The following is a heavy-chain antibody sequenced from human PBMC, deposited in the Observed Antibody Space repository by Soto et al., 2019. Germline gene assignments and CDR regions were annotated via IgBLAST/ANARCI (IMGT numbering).Heavy chain of an antibody. D-gene: IGHD2-2*02. Sequence: ASVKVSCKASGYTFTSYGVSWVRQAPGQGLEWMGWISAYNGNTNYAQKLQGRVTMTTDTSTSTAYMELRSLRSDDTAVYYCAIDRRQLLYQTPIDYWRKGTLVTVSS. V-gene: IGHV1-18*01. CDR3: AIDRRQLLYQTPIDY. CDR1: GYTFTSYG. J-gene: IGHJ4*02. CDR2: ISAYNGNT.